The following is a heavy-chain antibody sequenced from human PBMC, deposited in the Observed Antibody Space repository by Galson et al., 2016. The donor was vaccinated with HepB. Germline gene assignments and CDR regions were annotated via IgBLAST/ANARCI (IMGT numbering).Heavy chain of an antibody. CDR1: GGSFSGFY. V-gene: IGHV4-34*01. J-gene: IGHJ4*02. CDR3: ARWPLGYCPSADCYTNDY. D-gene: IGHD2-2*02. Sequence: TLSLTCAVYGGSFSGFYWSWIRQSPGKGLQWIGEVNPGGSTHYNPSLKSRVTISADTSKNHFSLKLSAVTAADTAVYYCARWPLGYCPSADCYTNDYWGQGILVTVSS. CDR2: VNPGGST.